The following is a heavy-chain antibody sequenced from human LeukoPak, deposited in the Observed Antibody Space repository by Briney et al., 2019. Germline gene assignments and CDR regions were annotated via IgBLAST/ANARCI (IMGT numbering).Heavy chain of an antibody. CDR2: ISPDRSAK. J-gene: IGHJ5*02. V-gene: IGHV3-7*01. Sequence: GGSLRLSCAASGFTFSQHWMSWVRQAPGKGLEWMANISPDRSAKFYVDSVKGRFSISRDNAKSSLYLQVNSLRAEDTAVYYCARDYNWGWGPWGQGTLVTVSS. D-gene: IGHD3-16*01. CDR1: GFTFSQHW. CDR3: ARDYNWGWGP.